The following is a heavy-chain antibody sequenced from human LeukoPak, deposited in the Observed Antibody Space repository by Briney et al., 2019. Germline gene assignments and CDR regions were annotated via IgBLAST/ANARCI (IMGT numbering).Heavy chain of an antibody. J-gene: IGHJ5*02. V-gene: IGHV3-30*04. CDR3: ARARWDIVLMVYGFDP. D-gene: IGHD2-8*01. CDR1: GFTFSSYA. CDR2: ISYDGSNK. Sequence: PGRSLRLSCAASGFTFSSYAMHWVRQAPGKGLEWVAVISYDGSNKYYADSVKGRFTISRDNAKNSLYLQMNSLRAEDTAVYYCARARWDIVLMVYGFDPWGQGTLVTVSS.